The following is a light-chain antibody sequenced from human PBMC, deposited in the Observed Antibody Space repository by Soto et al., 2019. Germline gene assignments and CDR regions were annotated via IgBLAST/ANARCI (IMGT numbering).Light chain of an antibody. Sequence: QSVLTQPPSASGTPGQRVTISCSGSSSNIGSNSVNWYQQLPGTAPNLLMYSSNQRPSGVPDRCSGSKSGTSASLAISGLQSEDEADYYCAAWDDSLNGVVFGGGTKLTVL. J-gene: IGLJ2*01. CDR3: AAWDDSLNGVV. CDR2: SSN. CDR1: SSNIGSNS. V-gene: IGLV1-44*01.